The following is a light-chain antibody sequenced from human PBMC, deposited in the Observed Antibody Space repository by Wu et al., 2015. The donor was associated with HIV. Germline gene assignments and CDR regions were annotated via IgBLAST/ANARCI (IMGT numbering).Light chain of an antibody. CDR3: LQDYNYPPT. V-gene: IGKV1-5*03. CDR2: EAS. Sequence: DIQMTQSPSTLSASVGDRVTITCRASQSVNIWLAWYQQKPGKAPKLLIYEASTLQSGVPSRFSGGGSGTDFTLTISSLQPEDFATYYCLQDYNYPPTFGQGTRLEIK. CDR1: QSVNIW. J-gene: IGKJ5*01.